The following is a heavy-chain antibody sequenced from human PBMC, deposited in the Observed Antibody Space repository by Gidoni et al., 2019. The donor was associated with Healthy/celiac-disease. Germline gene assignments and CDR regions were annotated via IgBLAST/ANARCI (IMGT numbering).Heavy chain of an antibody. Sequence: QVTLKQSGPVLLKPTATLTLTCPVTGFSRSNARMGVSWIRQPPGKALEWLAHIFSNDEKSYSTSLKSRLTISKYTSKSQVVLTMTNMDPVATATYYCARIRFITGTENDAFDIWGQGTMVTLSS. V-gene: IGHV2-26*01. CDR2: IFSNDEK. D-gene: IGHD1-7*01. J-gene: IGHJ3*02. CDR1: GFSRSNARMG. CDR3: ARIRFITGTENDAFDI.